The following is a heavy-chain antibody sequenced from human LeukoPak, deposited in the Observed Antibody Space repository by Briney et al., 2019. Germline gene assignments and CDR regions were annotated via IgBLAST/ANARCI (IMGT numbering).Heavy chain of an antibody. D-gene: IGHD2-15*01. CDR3: ARGVTLGYCSGGSCYSGYYYYYYMDV. CDR2: ISAYNGNT. J-gene: IGHJ6*03. CDR1: GYTFTSYG. V-gene: IGHV1-18*01. Sequence: ASVKVSCKASGYTFTSYGISWVRQAPGQGLEWMGWISAYNGNTNYAQKFQGRVTITADKSTSTAYMEQSSLRSEDTAVYYCARGVTLGYCSGGSCYSGYYYYYYMDVWGKGTTVTVSS.